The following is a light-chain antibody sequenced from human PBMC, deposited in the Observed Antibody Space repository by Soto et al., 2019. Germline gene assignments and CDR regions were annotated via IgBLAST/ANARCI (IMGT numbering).Light chain of an antibody. V-gene: IGKV3-11*01. CDR3: QQRSNWPSWT. Sequence: EIVLTQSPSTLSLSPGERATLSCRASQSVSSYLAWYQQKPGQAPRLLIYYASTRATGIPARFSGSGSGTDFSPTISSLEPEDFAVYYCQQRSNWPSWTFGQGTKVDIK. CDR2: YAS. J-gene: IGKJ1*01. CDR1: QSVSSY.